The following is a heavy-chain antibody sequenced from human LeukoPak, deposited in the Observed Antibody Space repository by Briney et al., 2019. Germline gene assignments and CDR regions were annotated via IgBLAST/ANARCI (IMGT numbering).Heavy chain of an antibody. Sequence: GGSLRLSCAASGFTFSRFAMSWVRQAPGKGLEWVSGISGSGDSTYYADTVKGRFTISRDNSKNTLYLQMNGLRAEDTAVYYCATYRRGYHDSSESYYFDYWGQGTLVTVSS. V-gene: IGHV3-23*01. J-gene: IGHJ4*02. D-gene: IGHD3-22*01. CDR2: ISGSGDST. CDR1: GFTFSRFA. CDR3: ATYRRGYHDSSESYYFDY.